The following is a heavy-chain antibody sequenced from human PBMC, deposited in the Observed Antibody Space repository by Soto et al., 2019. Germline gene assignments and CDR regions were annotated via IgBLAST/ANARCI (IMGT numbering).Heavy chain of an antibody. Sequence: PGGSLRLSCAASGFTFSNAWMSWVRQAPGKGLEWVGRIKSKTDGGTTDYAAPVKGRFTISRDDSKNTLYLQMNSLKTEDTAVYYCTTDFIGYCSGGSCYSHFYYYYGMDVWGQGTTVTVSS. J-gene: IGHJ6*02. V-gene: IGHV3-15*01. CDR3: TTDFIGYCSGGSCYSHFYYYYGMDV. CDR1: GFTFSNAW. CDR2: IKSKTDGGTT. D-gene: IGHD2-15*01.